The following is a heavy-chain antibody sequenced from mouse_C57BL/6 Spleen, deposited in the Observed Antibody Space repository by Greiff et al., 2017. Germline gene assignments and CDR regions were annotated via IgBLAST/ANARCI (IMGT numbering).Heavy chain of an antibody. CDR1: GYTFTSYG. CDR3: ASAFSWFAY. CDR2: IYPRSGNT. V-gene: IGHV1-81*01. J-gene: IGHJ3*01. Sequence: QVQLQQSGAELARPGASVKLSYKASGYTFTSYGISWVKQRTGQGLEWIGEIYPRSGNTYYNEKFKGKATLTADKSSSTAYMELRSLTSEDSAVYFCASAFSWFAYWGQGTLVTVSA.